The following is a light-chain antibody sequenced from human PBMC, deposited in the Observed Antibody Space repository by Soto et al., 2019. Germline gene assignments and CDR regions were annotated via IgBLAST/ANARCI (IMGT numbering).Light chain of an antibody. Sequence: QSALAQPASVSGSPGQSITISCPGTSSDVGGYNSVSWYQQHPDKAPKLMIYDVTTRPSGVSNRFSGSKSGNTASLTISGRQAEDEADYYCSSYTNSNTVLFGGGTQLTVL. J-gene: IGLJ2*01. CDR3: SSYTNSNTVL. V-gene: IGLV2-14*01. CDR2: DVT. CDR1: SSDVGGYNS.